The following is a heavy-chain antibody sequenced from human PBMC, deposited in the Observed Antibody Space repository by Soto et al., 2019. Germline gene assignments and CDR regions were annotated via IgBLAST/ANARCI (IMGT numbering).Heavy chain of an antibody. CDR2: IHSSGYT. D-gene: IGHD6-25*01. V-gene: IGHV4-59*01. CDR3: AKKSAAFRLDP. CDR1: GVSIRDYY. J-gene: IGHJ5*02. Sequence: SETLSLTSTVSGVSIRDYYWIWIRQAPGKGLDWIGYIHSSGYTNYNPSLKSRVVMSIDTSKNLFSLKLSSVTAADTAVYYCAKKSAAFRLDPWGQGTLVTVSS.